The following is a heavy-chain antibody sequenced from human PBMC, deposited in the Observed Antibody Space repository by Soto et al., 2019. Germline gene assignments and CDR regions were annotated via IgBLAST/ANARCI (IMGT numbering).Heavy chain of an antibody. V-gene: IGHV1-2*04. J-gene: IGHJ5*02. D-gene: IGHD2-2*01. CDR2: INPNSGGT. CDR3: ARGQVVVVPLFYGWLEYNWFLP. CDR1: GYTFTGYY. Sequence: ASVKGSCKASGYTFTGYYMHWVRQAPGQGLEWMGWINPNSGGTNYAQKFQGWVTMTRDTSISTAYMELRSLRSDDTAVYYCARGQVVVVPLFYGWLEYNWFLPPCQGPLLTV.